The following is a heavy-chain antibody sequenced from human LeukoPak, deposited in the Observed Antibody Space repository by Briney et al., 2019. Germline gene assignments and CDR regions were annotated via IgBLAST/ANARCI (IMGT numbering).Heavy chain of an antibody. Sequence: ASVKVSCKASGYTFTSYYMHWVRQAPGQGLEWMGIINPSGGSTSYAQKFQGRVTMTRDTSTSTVYMELSSLRSEDTAVYYCATARGGYCSGGSCYGDYYFDYWGQGTLVTVSS. J-gene: IGHJ4*02. CDR3: ATARGGYCSGGSCYGDYYFDY. CDR2: INPSGGST. V-gene: IGHV1-46*01. D-gene: IGHD2-15*01. CDR1: GYTFTSYY.